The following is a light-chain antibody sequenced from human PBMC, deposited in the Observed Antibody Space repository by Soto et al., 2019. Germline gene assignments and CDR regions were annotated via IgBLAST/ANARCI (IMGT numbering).Light chain of an antibody. CDR3: QQYGNSTWS. CDR1: DTVTRSY. J-gene: IGKJ1*01. Sequence: IVLPQPAEPLSLSRGESATLSXRASDTVTRSYLAWYQQEPGXAPRFXXDGXSRMATGSPDRLSGSGTETDFTLIISRLEPEDFAVYYFQQYGNSTWSFGQGTKVDIK. CDR2: GXS. V-gene: IGKV3-20*01.